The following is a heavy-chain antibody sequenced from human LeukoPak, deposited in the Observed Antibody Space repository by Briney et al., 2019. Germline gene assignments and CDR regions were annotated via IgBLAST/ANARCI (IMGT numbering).Heavy chain of an antibody. J-gene: IGHJ6*03. CDR2: INEDGSTT. V-gene: IGHV3-74*01. Sequence: PGGSLRLSCAASGFTFSSYWFHWVRQTPGKGLVWVSRINEDGSTTNYADAVKGRFTISRDNAKNTLYLQMNSLRAEDTAVYYCAKDGVWIGEKKANMDIWGKGTTV. CDR1: GFTFSSYW. CDR3: AKDGVWIGEKKANMDI. D-gene: IGHD3-10*01.